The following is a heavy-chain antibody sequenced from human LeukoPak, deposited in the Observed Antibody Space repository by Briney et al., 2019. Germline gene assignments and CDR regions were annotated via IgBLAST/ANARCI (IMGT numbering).Heavy chain of an antibody. CDR2: IGGSGGST. CDR3: ARGQHSYGFKYETENDY. J-gene: IGHJ4*02. CDR1: GFTFSSYA. Sequence: PGGSLRLSCAASGFTFSSYAMSWVRQAPGKGLEWVSAIGGSGGSTYYADSVKGRFTISRDNAKNSLYLQMNSLRAEDTAVYYCARGQHSYGFKYETENDYWGQGTLVTVSS. V-gene: IGHV3-23*01. D-gene: IGHD5-18*01.